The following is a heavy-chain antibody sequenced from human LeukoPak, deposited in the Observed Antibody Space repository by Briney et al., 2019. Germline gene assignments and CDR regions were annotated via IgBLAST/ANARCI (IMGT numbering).Heavy chain of an antibody. D-gene: IGHD6-13*01. V-gene: IGHV1-69*05. CDR2: IIPIFGTA. CDR1: GGTFSSYA. CDR3: ALQQHLGRVGDY. J-gene: IGHJ4*02. Sequence: SVKVSCKASGGTFSSYAISWVRQAPGQGLEWMGGIIPIFGTANYAQKFQGRVTITTDESTSTAYMELSSLRSEDTAVYYCALQQHLGRVGDYWGQGTLVTVSS.